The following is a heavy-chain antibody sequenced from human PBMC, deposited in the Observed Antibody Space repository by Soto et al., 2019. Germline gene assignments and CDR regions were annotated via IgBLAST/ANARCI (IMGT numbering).Heavy chain of an antibody. CDR3: ARSRRGAYSSGWYSLSGYYSDGLDV. D-gene: IGHD6-19*01. J-gene: IGHJ6*02. CDR2: IYPGDSDT. Sequence: PGESLKISCKGSGYSFTSYWIGWVRQMPGKSLEWMGIIYPGDSDTKYSPSLQGQVTISADTSISTAYLQWTSLKASDTAMYYCARSRRGAYSSGWYSLSGYYSDGLDVWGQGTTVTGSS. V-gene: IGHV5-51*01. CDR1: GYSFTSYW.